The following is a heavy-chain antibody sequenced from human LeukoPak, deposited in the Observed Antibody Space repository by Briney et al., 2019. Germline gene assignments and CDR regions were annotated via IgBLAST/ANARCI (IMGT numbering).Heavy chain of an antibody. Sequence: SQTLSLTCAISGDSVSSNSAAWNWIRQSPSSGLEWLGRTYYRSKWYNDYAVSVKSRITINPDTSKNQFSLQLSSVTPEDTAVYYCARGGEQWLALDYWGQGTLVTVSS. D-gene: IGHD6-19*01. CDR1: GDSVSSNSAA. CDR3: ARGGEQWLALDY. V-gene: IGHV6-1*01. J-gene: IGHJ4*02. CDR2: TYYRSKWYN.